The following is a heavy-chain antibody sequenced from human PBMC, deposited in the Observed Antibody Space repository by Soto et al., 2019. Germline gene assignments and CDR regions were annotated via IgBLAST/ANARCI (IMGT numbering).Heavy chain of an antibody. D-gene: IGHD6-6*01. CDR3: ARDSKAYSSSTHYYYYGMDV. Sequence: PGGSLRLSCAASGFSFSSYSMNWVRQAPGKGLEWVSYISSSSYTIYYADSVKGRFTISRDNSKNTLYLQMNSLRAEDTAVYYCARDSKAYSSSTHYYYYGMDVWGQGTTVTVSS. J-gene: IGHJ6*02. CDR1: GFSFSSYS. V-gene: IGHV3-48*01. CDR2: ISSSSYTI.